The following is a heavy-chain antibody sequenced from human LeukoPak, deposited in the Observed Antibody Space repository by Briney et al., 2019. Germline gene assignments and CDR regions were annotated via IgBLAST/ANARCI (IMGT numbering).Heavy chain of an antibody. V-gene: IGHV4-34*01. D-gene: IGHD6-13*01. J-gene: IGHJ5*02. CDR1: GGSFSGYY. CDR2: INHSGST. Sequence: SETLSLTCAVYGGSFSGYYWSWIRQPPGKGLEWIGEINHSGSTNYNPSLKSRVTISVDTSKNQFSLKLSSVTAADTAVYYCASGVIAAGRPNWFDPWGQGTLVTVSS. CDR3: ASGVIAAGRPNWFDP.